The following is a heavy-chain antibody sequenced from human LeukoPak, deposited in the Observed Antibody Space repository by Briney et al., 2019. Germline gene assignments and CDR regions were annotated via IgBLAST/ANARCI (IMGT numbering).Heavy chain of an antibody. Sequence: KPSETFSLTCAVSGGSISSGSCYWGWVRKPPGKGLEWIASIHNSGSTYHNPSLKTRVTIFVDTSKNQFSLRLSSVTAADTAVYYCGRHGHEVRGVHPGDPVYIWGQGTMVTISS. D-gene: IGHD3-10*01. J-gene: IGHJ3*02. CDR2: IHNSGST. V-gene: IGHV4-39*01. CDR1: GGSISSGSCY. CDR3: GRHGHEVRGVHPGDPVYI.